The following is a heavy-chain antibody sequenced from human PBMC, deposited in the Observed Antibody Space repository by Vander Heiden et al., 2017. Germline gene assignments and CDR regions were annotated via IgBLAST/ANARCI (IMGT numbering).Heavy chain of an antibody. D-gene: IGHD6-13*01. V-gene: IGHV3-23*01. CDR2: ISGNSGST. J-gene: IGHJ4*02. CDR1: GFTFSNYG. CDR3: ARGGSSPFDY. Sequence: EVQLLESGGGLVQPGGSLRLSCEASGFTFSNYGMTWVRQAPGKGPEWVSAISGNSGSTYYADSVKGRFTISRDNSKNTLYLQMNSLRAEDTAVFYCARGGSSPFDYWGRGTLVTVSS.